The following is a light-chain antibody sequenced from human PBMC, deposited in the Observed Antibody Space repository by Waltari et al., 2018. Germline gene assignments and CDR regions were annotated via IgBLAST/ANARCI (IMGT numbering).Light chain of an antibody. J-gene: IGLJ2*01. Sequence: SAPPRPAPVSGPPGRPIPTPSPGTAGTVGSYNLFSWYQQHPGKAPKLMIFDVSNRPSGVSNRFSGSKSGNTASLTISGLQAEDEADYYCSSYISSSTLELFGGGTSLTVL. CDR3: SSYISSSTLEL. V-gene: IGLV2-14*03. CDR2: DVS. CDR1: AGTVGSYNL.